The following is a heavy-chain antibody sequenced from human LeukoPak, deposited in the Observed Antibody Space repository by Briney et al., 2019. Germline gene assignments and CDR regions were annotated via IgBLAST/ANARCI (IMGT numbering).Heavy chain of an antibody. CDR3: ARDQTPHYYDSSGYYRNDAFDI. D-gene: IGHD3-22*01. CDR1: GFTFSNYW. J-gene: IGHJ3*02. CDR2: INTDLSST. Sequence: PGGSLRLSCAASGFTFSNYWMHWVRQAPGKGLVWVSRINTDLSSTSYADSVKGRFTISRDNAKNSLYLQMNSLRDEDTAVYYCARDQTPHYYDSSGYYRNDAFDIWGQGTMVTVSS. V-gene: IGHV3-74*01.